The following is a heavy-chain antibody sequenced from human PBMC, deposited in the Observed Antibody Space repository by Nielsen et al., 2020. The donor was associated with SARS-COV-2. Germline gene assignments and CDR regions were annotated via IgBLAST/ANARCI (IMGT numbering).Heavy chain of an antibody. CDR1: GFTFSDHY. J-gene: IGHJ4*02. V-gene: IGHV3-69-1*02. Sequence: GGSLRLSCAASGFTFSDHYMTWIRQTPGKGLEWVSYITNTDAKYYADSVKGRFTISRDNAKNSLYLQMNSLRAEDTAVYYCARSGGGFDYWGQGTLVTVSS. CDR3: ARSGGGFDY. CDR2: ITNTDAK. D-gene: IGHD3-10*01.